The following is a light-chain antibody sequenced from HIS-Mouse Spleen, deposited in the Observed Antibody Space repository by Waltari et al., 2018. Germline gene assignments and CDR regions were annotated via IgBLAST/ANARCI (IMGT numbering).Light chain of an antibody. J-gene: IGLJ2*01. CDR2: DVS. CDR3: CSYAGSSTFVV. V-gene: IGLV2-23*02. Sequence: QSALTQPRSVSGSPGPSFTISCTGTSSDVGGYNYVLWYQQHPGKAPKLMIYDVSKRPSGVSNRFSGSKSGNTASLTISGLQAEDEADYYCCSYAGSSTFVVFGGGTKLTVL. CDR1: SSDVGGYNY.